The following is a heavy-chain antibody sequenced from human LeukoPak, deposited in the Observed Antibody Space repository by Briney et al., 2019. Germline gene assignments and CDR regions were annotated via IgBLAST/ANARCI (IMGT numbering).Heavy chain of an antibody. D-gene: IGHD2-8*01. V-gene: IGHV3-21*01. J-gene: IGHJ4*02. CDR3: ATAPRMAPHY. CDR2: ISSSSGYI. CDR1: GFTFSSYS. Sequence: GGSLRLSCAASGFTFSSYSMNWVRQAPGKGLEWVSYISSSSGYIYYGDSVKGRFTISRDNAKNSLYLQMNSLRAEDTAVYYCATAPRMAPHYWGQGTLVTVSS.